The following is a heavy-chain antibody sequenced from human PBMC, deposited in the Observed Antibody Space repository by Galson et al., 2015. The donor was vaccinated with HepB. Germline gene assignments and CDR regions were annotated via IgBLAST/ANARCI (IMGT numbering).Heavy chain of an antibody. D-gene: IGHD1-26*01. CDR3: TRVRTGGSYEY. J-gene: IGHJ4*02. CDR2: IRSKAYDGTT. CDR1: GFTFGDYA. Sequence: SLRLSCAASGFTFGDYAMSWFRQAPGKGLEWVGFIRSKAYDGTTEYAASVKGRFTISRDDSKSIAYLQMNSLKTEDTAVYYCTRVRTGGSYEYWGQGTLVTVSS. V-gene: IGHV3-49*03.